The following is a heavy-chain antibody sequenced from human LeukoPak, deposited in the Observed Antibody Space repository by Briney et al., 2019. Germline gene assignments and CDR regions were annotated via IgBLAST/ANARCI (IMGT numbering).Heavy chain of an antibody. D-gene: IGHD2/OR15-2a*01. V-gene: IGHV3-30-3*01. CDR3: VSFYETY. J-gene: IGHJ4*02. CDR1: GCTFSGYP. Sequence: PGGSLRLSCAASGCTFSGYPIHWVRQAPGKGLEWVAVISYDGSNKYYADSVKGRFTISRDNSKNTLYLQMNSLRAEDTAVYYCVSFYETYWGRGTLVTVSS. CDR2: ISYDGSNK.